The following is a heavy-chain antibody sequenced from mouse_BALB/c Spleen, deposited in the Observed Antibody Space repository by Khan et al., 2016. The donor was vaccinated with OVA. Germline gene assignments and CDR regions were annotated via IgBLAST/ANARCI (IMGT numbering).Heavy chain of an antibody. CDR1: GFDFSRYW. J-gene: IGHJ3*01. V-gene: IGHV4-1*02. CDR2: INPDSSTI. D-gene: IGHD2-14*01. Sequence: EVKLLESGGGLVQPGGSLKLSCAASGFDFSRYWMSWVRQAPGKGLEWIGEINPDSSTINYTPSLKDKFIISRDNAKNTLYLQMSKVRSEDTARYYCARPYRYDGRAWFAYWGQGNLGNVSA. CDR3: ARPYRYDGRAWFAY.